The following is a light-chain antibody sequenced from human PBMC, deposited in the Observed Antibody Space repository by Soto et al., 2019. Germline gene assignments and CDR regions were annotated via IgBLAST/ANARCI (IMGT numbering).Light chain of an antibody. Sequence: DIQMTQSPSSLSASVGDRVTITCRATQYISTYLNWYQQKPGIAPKLLIYATSSLQRGVPSRFSGSGSGTDFTLTISSLQPEDFGSYYCQQSYNTPYTFGQGTKLEIK. V-gene: IGKV1-39*01. CDR2: ATS. CDR3: QQSYNTPYT. J-gene: IGKJ2*01. CDR1: QYISTY.